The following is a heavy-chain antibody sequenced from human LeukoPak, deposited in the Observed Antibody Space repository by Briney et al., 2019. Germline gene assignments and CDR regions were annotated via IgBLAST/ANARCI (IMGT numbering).Heavy chain of an antibody. CDR3: ARDRHVYYDILTGYASYFEY. CDR2: IRYDGNNK. Sequence: PGGSLRLSCAASGFTFSTYGMHWVRQAPGKGLEWVAFIRYDGNNKFYADSVKGRFTISRYNSKNTLYLQRNSLRPEETPVYYCARDRHVYYDILTGYASYFEYWGQGALVTVSS. J-gene: IGHJ4*02. V-gene: IGHV3-30*02. D-gene: IGHD3-9*01. CDR1: GFTFSTYG.